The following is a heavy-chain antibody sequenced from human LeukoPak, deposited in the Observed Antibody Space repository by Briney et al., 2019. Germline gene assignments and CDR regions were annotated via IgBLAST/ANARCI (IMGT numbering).Heavy chain of an antibody. D-gene: IGHD2-21*01. V-gene: IGHV4-34*01. J-gene: IGHJ5*02. CDR1: GGSFSGYY. CDR3: ARGLFDDQPRFAA. Sequence: SETLSLTCAVYGGSFSGYYWSWIRQPPGKGREWIGEINHSGSTNYNPSLKSRVTISVDTSKNQFSLKLSSVTAADTAVYYCARGLFDDQPRFAAWGQGTLVTVSS. CDR2: INHSGST.